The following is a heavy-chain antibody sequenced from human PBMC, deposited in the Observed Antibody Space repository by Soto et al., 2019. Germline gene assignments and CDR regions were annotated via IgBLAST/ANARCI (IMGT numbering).Heavy chain of an antibody. CDR1: GFTFTSYA. Sequence: GGSLRLSCAASGFTFTSYAMHWVRQAPGKGLEWVAVISYDGSNKYYADSVKGRFTISRDNSKNTLYLQMNSLRAEDTAVYYCARDGRITMIVVVTPHWFDLWGQGILVTVSS. CDR3: ARDGRITMIVVVTPHWFDL. D-gene: IGHD3-22*01. V-gene: IGHV3-30-3*01. CDR2: ISYDGSNK. J-gene: IGHJ5*02.